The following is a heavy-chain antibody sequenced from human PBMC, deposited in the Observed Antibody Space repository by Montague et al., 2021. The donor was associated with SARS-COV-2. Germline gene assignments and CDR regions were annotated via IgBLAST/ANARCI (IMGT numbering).Heavy chain of an antibody. D-gene: IGHD3-9*01. CDR3: ARDHYDILTGYYY. J-gene: IGHJ4*02. CDR2: ISSSSSYI. CDR1: GFTFSSYS. V-gene: IGHV3-21*01. Sequence: SLRLSCAASGFTFSSYSMNWVRQAPGKGLECVSSISSSSSYIYYADSVKGRFTISRDNAKNSLYLQMNSLRAEDTAVYYCARDHYDILTGYYYWGQGTLVTVSS.